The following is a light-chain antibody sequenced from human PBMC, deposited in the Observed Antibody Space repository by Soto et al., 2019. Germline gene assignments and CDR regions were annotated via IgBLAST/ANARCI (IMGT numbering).Light chain of an antibody. CDR1: SSDVGGYNY. J-gene: IGLJ1*01. CDR2: EVS. V-gene: IGLV2-8*01. Sequence: QSVLTQPPSASGSPGQSVTISCTGTSSDVGGYNYVSWYQQHPGKAPKLMISEVSKRPSGVPDRFSGSKSGNTAFLTVSGLQAEDEADYYCGSYEGINTSVFGTGTKVTVL. CDR3: GSYEGINTSV.